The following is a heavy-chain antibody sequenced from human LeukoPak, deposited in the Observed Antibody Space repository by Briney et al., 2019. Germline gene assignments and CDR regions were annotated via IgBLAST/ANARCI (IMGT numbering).Heavy chain of an antibody. J-gene: IGHJ4*02. CDR2: IIPIFGTA. D-gene: IGHD6-19*01. Sequence: SVKVSCKASGGTFSSYAFSWVRQAPGQGLEWMGGIIPIFGTANYAQKFQGRVTITADKSTSTAYMELSSLRSEDTAVYYCARDARAVAGPTLDYWGQGTLVTVSS. CDR1: GGTFSSYA. V-gene: IGHV1-69*06. CDR3: ARDARAVAGPTLDY.